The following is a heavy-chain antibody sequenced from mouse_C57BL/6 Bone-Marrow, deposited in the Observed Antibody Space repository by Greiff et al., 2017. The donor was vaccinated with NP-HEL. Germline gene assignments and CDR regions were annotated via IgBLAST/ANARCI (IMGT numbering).Heavy chain of an antibody. J-gene: IGHJ3*01. D-gene: IGHD4-1*01. CDR3: ARRGLGRAFAY. V-gene: IGHV1-59*01. Sequence: QVQLQQPGAELVRPGTSVNLSCKASGYTFTSYWMHWVKQRPGQGLEWIGVIDPSDSYTNYNQKFKGKATLTVDTSSSTAYMQLSSLTSEDSAVYYCARRGLGRAFAYWGQGTLVTVSA. CDR2: IDPSDSYT. CDR1: GYTFTSYW.